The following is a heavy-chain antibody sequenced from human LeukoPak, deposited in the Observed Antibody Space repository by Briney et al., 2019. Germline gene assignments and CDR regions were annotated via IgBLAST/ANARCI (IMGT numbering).Heavy chain of an antibody. CDR2: ISGTDNSI. V-gene: IGHV3-11*01. CDR3: ARSPETVAGVGWLQS. CDR1: GFTFSDNY. Sequence: GGSLRLSCVASGFTFSDNYMTWIRQAPGKGLEWVSYISGTDNSIYYANSVKGRFTISRDNAKNSVYLQTNSLTAEDTAVYYCARSPETVAGVGWLQSWGQGILVTVSS. J-gene: IGHJ4*02. D-gene: IGHD6-19*01.